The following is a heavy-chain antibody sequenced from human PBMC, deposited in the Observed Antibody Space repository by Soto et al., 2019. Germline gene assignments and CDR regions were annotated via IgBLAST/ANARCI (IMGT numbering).Heavy chain of an antibody. CDR2: ISSSGSTI. D-gene: IGHD1-26*01. CDR1: GFTFSDYF. CDR3: ARDRFGYRGLDY. Sequence: GGSLRLSCAASGFTFSDYFVTWIRQAPGKGLEWVSYISSSGSTIYYADSVKGRFTISRDNAKNSVYLQMNSLRAEDTAVYYCARDRFGYRGLDYWGQGTLVTVSS. J-gene: IGHJ4*02. V-gene: IGHV3-11*01.